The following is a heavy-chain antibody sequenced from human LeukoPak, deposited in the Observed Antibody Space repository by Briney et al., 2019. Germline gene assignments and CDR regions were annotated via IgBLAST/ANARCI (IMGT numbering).Heavy chain of an antibody. CDR3: AKVSGVAVRGVTRD. CDR2: ISGSGGST. Sequence: GGSLRLSCAASGFAFSSYAMSWVRQAPGKGLEWVSAISGSGGSTYYADSVKGRFTISRDNSKNTLYLQMNSLRAEDTAVYYCAKVSGVAVRGVTRDWGQGTLVTVSS. CDR1: GFAFSSYA. D-gene: IGHD3-10*01. J-gene: IGHJ4*02. V-gene: IGHV3-23*01.